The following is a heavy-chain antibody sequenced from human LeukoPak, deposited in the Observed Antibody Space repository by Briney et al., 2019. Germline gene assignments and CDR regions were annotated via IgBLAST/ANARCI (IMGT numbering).Heavy chain of an antibody. CDR2: ITSSGSHM. V-gene: IGHV3-21*01. CDR3: ASFMTTVTIPDY. Sequence: GGSLRLSCAASGFTFRSYSMNWVRQAPGKRLEWLSSITSSGSHMYYADSVKGRFTISRDNAKSSLYLQMNSLSAEDTAVYYCASFMTTVTIPDYWGQGALVTVSS. D-gene: IGHD4-17*01. J-gene: IGHJ4*02. CDR1: GFTFRSYS.